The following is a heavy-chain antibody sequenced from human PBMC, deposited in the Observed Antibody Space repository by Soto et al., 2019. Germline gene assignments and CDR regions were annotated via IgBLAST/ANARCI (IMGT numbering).Heavy chain of an antibody. D-gene: IGHD3-3*01. CDR3: ASLTFGVRLAFDI. J-gene: IGHJ3*02. CDR2: INGDGSDT. CDR1: GFIFSSYS. V-gene: IGHV3-74*01. Sequence: EVHLVESGGALVQPGGSLKLSCVASGFIFSSYSMHWVRQAPGKRLVWVSNINGDGSDTTYADSVKGRFTISRDNSKNTFYLEMYSLRADDSAVYFCASLTFGVRLAFDILGQGTKVVVSS.